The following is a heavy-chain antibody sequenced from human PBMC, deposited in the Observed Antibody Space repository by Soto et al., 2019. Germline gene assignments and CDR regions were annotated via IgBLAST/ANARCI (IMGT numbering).Heavy chain of an antibody. CDR2: IYWDDDK. D-gene: IGHD3-3*01. J-gene: IGHJ4*02. CDR1: GFSLTTSGVG. Sequence: QITLNETGPTQVKPRQTLTLTCTFSGFSLTTSGVGVGWIRQSPGKAPEWLALIYWDDDKRYSPSLKSRPTTPTDASKDQVVLTMAGLDPADTATYYCAHRVLRTVFGLVTTTAIYFDFWGQGTPVAVSS. V-gene: IGHV2-5*02. CDR3: AHRVLRTVFGLVTTTAIYFDF.